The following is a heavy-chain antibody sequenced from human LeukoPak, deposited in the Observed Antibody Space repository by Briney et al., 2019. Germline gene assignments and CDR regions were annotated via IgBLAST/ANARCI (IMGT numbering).Heavy chain of an antibody. D-gene: IGHD3-9*01. Sequence: GGSLRVSCAASGFTFSSYSMNWVRQAPGKGLEWVSSISSSSSYIYYADSVKGRFTISRDNAKNSLYLQMNSLRAEDTAVYYCARDSYYDILTGYTRDAFDIWGQGTMVTVSS. CDR1: GFTFSSYS. CDR2: ISSSSSYI. V-gene: IGHV3-21*01. J-gene: IGHJ3*02. CDR3: ARDSYYDILTGYTRDAFDI.